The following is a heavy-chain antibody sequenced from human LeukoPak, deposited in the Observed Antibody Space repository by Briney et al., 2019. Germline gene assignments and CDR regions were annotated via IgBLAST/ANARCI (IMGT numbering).Heavy chain of an antibody. V-gene: IGHV3-15*07. Sequence: GGSLRLSCAAYGFTFSNAYMNWVRQAPGMGLEWVGRIKPKTDGETTEYAAPVKGRFSISRDDSKNMLYLQMNSLKTEDNAVYYCTPPLPYPAKGGQEPLVTV. CDR2: IKPKTDGETT. J-gene: IGHJ4*02. CDR3: TPPLPYPAK. CDR1: GFTFSNAY.